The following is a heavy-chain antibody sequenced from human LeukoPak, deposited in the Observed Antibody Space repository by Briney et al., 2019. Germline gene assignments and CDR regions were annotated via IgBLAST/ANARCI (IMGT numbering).Heavy chain of an antibody. Sequence: GESLKIPCKGSGYSFTSYWIGWVRQMPGKGLEWMGIIYPGDSDTRYSPSFQGQVTISADKSISTAYLQWSSLKASDTAMYYCAREQLAGDDAFDIWGQGTMVTVSS. CDR1: GYSFTSYW. V-gene: IGHV5-51*01. D-gene: IGHD6-6*01. J-gene: IGHJ3*02. CDR2: IYPGDSDT. CDR3: AREQLAGDDAFDI.